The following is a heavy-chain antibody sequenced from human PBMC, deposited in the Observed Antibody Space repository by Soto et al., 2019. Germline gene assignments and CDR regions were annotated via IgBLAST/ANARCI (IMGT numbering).Heavy chain of an antibody. CDR3: ARDGKRFNYIRYAYYDFYMDV. CDR1: GFTFSDYY. Sequence: QVQLVESGGGLVNPGGSLRLCCAASGFTFSDYYMSWIRQAPGKGLEWVSYISSSGNTIYYADSVKGRFTVSRDTAKNSLNLQMNSLRAEDTAVYYCARDGKRFNYIRYAYYDFYMDVWAKGTTVTVSS. CDR2: ISSSGNTI. J-gene: IGHJ6*03. D-gene: IGHD3-16*01. V-gene: IGHV3-11*01.